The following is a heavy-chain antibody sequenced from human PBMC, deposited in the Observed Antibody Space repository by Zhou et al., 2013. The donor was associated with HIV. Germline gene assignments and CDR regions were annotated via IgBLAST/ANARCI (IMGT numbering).Heavy chain of an antibody. CDR3: TGTSNGIHPEDY. D-gene: IGHD2-8*01. CDR2: INPSGGST. J-gene: IGHJ4*02. CDR1: GYTFTSYY. V-gene: IGHV1-46*01. Sequence: QVQLVQSGAEVKKPGASVKVSCKASGYTFTSYYMHWVRQAPGQGLEWMGIINPSGGSTSYAQKFQGRVTMTRDTSTSTVYMELSSLRSEDTAVYYCTGTSNGIHPEDYWGQGTLVTVSS.